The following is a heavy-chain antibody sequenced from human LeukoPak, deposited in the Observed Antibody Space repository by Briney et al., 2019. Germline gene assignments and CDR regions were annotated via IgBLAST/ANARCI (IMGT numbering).Heavy chain of an antibody. CDR1: GFTFSSYW. Sequence: GGSLRLSSAASGFTFSSYWMTWVRQAPGKGLEWVANIKQDGSEQYYVDSVKGRFTISRDSSKNTLYLQMNSLRAEDTAVYYCAKDKYSPFDYWGQGTLVTVSS. CDR3: AKDKYSPFDY. D-gene: IGHD5-18*01. J-gene: IGHJ4*02. CDR2: IKQDGSEQ. V-gene: IGHV3-7*01.